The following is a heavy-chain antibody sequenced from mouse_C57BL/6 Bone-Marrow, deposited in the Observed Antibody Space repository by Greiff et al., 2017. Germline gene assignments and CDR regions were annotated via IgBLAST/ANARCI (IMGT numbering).Heavy chain of an antibody. J-gene: IGHJ2*01. D-gene: IGHD2-10*02. CDR1: GYTFTDYN. CDR3: AKGGSMDYFDY. CDR2: INPNNGGT. V-gene: IGHV1-22*01. Sequence: EVQLVESGPELVKPGASVKMSCKASGYTFTDYNMHWVKQSHGKSLEWIGYINPNNGGTSYNQKFKGKATLTVNKSSSTAYMELRSLTSEDSAVYYCAKGGSMDYFDYWGQGTTLTVSS.